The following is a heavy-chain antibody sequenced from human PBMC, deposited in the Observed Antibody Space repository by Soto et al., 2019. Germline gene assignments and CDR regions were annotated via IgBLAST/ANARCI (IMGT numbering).Heavy chain of an antibody. Sequence: SETLSLTCTVSGGSISSFYWSWIRQPAGKGLEWIGRIYSSGRNNYNPSLKSRVTMSVDTSKNQFSLRLSSVTAADTAMYYCARGSSRWDYWGQGTLVTVSS. CDR3: ARGSSRWDY. CDR2: IYSSGRN. CDR1: GGSISSFY. V-gene: IGHV4-4*07. D-gene: IGHD6-13*01. J-gene: IGHJ4*02.